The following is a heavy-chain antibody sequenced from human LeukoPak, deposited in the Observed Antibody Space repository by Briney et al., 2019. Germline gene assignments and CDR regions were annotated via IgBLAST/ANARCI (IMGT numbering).Heavy chain of an antibody. Sequence: ASVKVSCKASGYTFTDYYMHWVRQAPGQGLEWMGWITPNSGATKYAQKFRGRVSMTRDTSVNTAYMELSRLRSDDTAIYYCARVSRFYYDSSGDFDYWGQGTLVTVSS. CDR3: ARVSRFYYDSSGDFDY. CDR1: GYTFTDYY. J-gene: IGHJ4*02. D-gene: IGHD3-22*01. V-gene: IGHV1-2*02. CDR2: ITPNSGAT.